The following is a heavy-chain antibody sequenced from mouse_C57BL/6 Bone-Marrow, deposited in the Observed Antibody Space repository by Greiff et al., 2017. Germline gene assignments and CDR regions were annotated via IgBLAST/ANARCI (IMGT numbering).Heavy chain of an antibody. V-gene: IGHV5-17*01. CDR1: GFTFSDYG. D-gene: IGHD1-1*01. CDR3: ARSSYPYYYAMDY. Sequence: EVKLVESGGGLVKPGGSLKLSCAASGFTFSDYGMHWVRQAPEKGLEWVAYISSGSSTIYYADTVKGRFTISRDNAKNTLFLQMTSLRSEDTAMFYCARSSYPYYYAMDYWGQGTSVTVSA. J-gene: IGHJ4*01. CDR2: ISSGSSTI.